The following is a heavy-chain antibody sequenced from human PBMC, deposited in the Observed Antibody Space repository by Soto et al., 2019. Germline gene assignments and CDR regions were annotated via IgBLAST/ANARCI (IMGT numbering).Heavy chain of an antibody. V-gene: IGHV4-59*08. CDR2: IYNSGNT. D-gene: IGHD3-9*01. J-gene: IGHJ4*02. Sequence: SETLSLTCTVSGASISTYFWSWIRQPPEKGLEWIGYIYNSGNTNYNPSLKSRVTISIDTSKDQFSLKLTSVTAADTAVYYCARHGYDILTGYYRAFDYWGQGTLVTVSS. CDR1: GASISTYF. CDR3: ARHGYDILTGYYRAFDY.